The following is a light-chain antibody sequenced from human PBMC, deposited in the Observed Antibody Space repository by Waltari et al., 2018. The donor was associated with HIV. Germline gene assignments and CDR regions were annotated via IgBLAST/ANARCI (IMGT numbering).Light chain of an antibody. CDR3: CSYAGDSNYV. Sequence: QSALTQPASVSGPLGQSNSTSCSGSSSDLGLFNLVSWYQVSPGKAPKFIIHEVNKRPSGVSDRFSGSKSGKTASLTISGLQTEDEADYYCCSYAGDSNYVFGTGTKVTVL. CDR2: EVN. J-gene: IGLJ1*01. CDR1: SSDLGLFNL. V-gene: IGLV2-23*02.